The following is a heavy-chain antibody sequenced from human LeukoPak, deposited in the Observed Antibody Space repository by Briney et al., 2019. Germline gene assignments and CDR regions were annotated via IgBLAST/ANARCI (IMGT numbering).Heavy chain of an antibody. CDR2: IGKSQ. CDR1: QFSLGTFV. J-gene: IGHJ4*02. Sequence: GGSLRLSCAPSQFSLGTFVMSWVRQAPGKGLEWVATIGKSQYYADSVKGRFTISKDNSKNMMWLQMDSLGVDDTAFYYCAKGSNGDYDIWGQGTLVTVSS. CDR3: AKGSNGDYDI. D-gene: IGHD4-17*01. V-gene: IGHV3-23*01.